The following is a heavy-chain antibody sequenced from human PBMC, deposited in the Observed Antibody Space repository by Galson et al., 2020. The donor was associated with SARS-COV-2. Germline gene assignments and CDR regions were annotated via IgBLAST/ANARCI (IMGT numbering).Heavy chain of an antibody. V-gene: IGHV1-18*04. CDR2: ISAYNGNT. D-gene: IGHD3-3*01. CDR3: AREAKYYDFWSGYYSRYNWFDP. CDR1: GYTFTSYG. J-gene: IGHJ5*02. Sequence: ASVKVSCKASGYTFTSYGISWVRQAPGQGLEWMGWISAYNGNTNYAQKLQGRVTMTTDTSTSTAYMELRSLRSDDTAVYYCAREAKYYDFWSGYYSRYNWFDPWGQGTLVTVSS.